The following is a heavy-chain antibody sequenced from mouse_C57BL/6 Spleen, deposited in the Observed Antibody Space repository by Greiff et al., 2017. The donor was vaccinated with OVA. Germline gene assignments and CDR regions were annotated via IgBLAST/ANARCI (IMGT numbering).Heavy chain of an antibody. V-gene: IGHV1-52*01. CDR2: IDPSDSET. CDR1: GYTFTSYW. D-gene: IGHD2-4*01. CDR3: TKIAPGYDDGGSLDY. J-gene: IGHJ2*01. Sequence: QVQLQQPGAELVRPGSSVKLSCKASGYTFTSYWMHWVKQRPIQGLEWIGNIDPSDSETHSNQKFKDKAKLTVDKSTSTAYMQLNRLTSEDSAVYYCTKIAPGYDDGGSLDYWGQGTTLTVSS.